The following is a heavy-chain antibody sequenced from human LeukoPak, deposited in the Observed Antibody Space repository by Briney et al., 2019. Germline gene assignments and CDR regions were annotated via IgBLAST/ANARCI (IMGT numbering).Heavy chain of an antibody. J-gene: IGHJ4*02. Sequence: GESLKISCKGSGYSFTSYWSGWVRQMPGKGLDWMGIIYPGDSDTRYSPSFQGQVTISADKSISTAYLQWSSLKASDTAMYYCARLDVDTAMVTVYYFDYWGQGTLVTVSS. CDR1: GYSFTSYW. CDR2: IYPGDSDT. V-gene: IGHV5-51*01. D-gene: IGHD5-18*01. CDR3: ARLDVDTAMVTVYYFDY.